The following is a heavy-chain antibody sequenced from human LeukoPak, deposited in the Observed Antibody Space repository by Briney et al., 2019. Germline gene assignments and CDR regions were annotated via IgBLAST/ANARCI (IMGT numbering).Heavy chain of an antibody. Sequence: GSLRLSCAASGFTFSSYWMTWIRQPPGKGLEWIGEINHSGSTNYNPSLKSRVTISVDTSKNQFSLKLSSVTAADTAVYYCARGRVGSPNYYGSGSYYTYWGQGTLVTVSS. D-gene: IGHD3-10*01. V-gene: IGHV4-34*01. CDR3: ARGRVGSPNYYGSGSYYTY. CDR2: INHSGST. J-gene: IGHJ4*02. CDR1: GFTFSSYW.